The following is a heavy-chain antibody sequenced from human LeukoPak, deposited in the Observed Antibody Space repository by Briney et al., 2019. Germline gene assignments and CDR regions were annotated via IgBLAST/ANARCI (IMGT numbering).Heavy chain of an antibody. Sequence: GGSLGLSCAASGFTVSSNYMSWVRQAPGKGLEWVSAIYGGGSTYYADSVEGRFTVSRDNSKNTLYLEMNSLRAEDTALYYCATRAGYSSGYYHYWGQGTLVTVSS. CDR2: IYGGGST. CDR1: GFTVSSNY. V-gene: IGHV3-66*01. J-gene: IGHJ4*02. D-gene: IGHD6-19*01. CDR3: ATRAGYSSGYYHY.